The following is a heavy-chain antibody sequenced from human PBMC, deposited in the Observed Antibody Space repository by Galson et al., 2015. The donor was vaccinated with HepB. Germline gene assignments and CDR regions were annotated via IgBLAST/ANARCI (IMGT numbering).Heavy chain of an antibody. Sequence: LSLTCTVSGGSISSSSYYWGWIRQPPGKGLEWIGSIYYSGSTYYNPSLKSRVTISVDTSKNQFSLKLSSVTAADTAVYYCARDLVPVDGYNYYYYYGMDVWGQGTTVTVSS. CDR2: IYYSGST. J-gene: IGHJ6*02. V-gene: IGHV4-39*07. CDR3: ARDLVPVDGYNYYYYYGMDV. D-gene: IGHD5-24*01. CDR1: GGSISSSSYY.